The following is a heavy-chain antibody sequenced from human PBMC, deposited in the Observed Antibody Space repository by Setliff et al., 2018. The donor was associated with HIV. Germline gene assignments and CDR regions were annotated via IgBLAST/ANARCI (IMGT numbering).Heavy chain of an antibody. D-gene: IGHD2-2*01. J-gene: IGHJ6*03. V-gene: IGHV4-61*02. CDR2: IYTSGST. CDR1: GDSISSGGYY. CDR3: ARGRGEVLPSAITSYSYYYMDV. Sequence: PSETLSLTCTVSGDSISSGGYYWSWIRQPAGKGLEWIGRIYTSGSTNYNPSLKSRVTISVDTSKKQFSLKLSSVTAADTAVYYCARGRGEVLPSAITSYSYYYMDVWGKGTSVTVSS.